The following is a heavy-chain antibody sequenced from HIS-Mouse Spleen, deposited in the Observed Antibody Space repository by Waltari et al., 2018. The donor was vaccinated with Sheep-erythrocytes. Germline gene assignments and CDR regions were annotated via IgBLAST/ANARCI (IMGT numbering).Heavy chain of an antibody. Sequence: QVTLKESGPVLVKPTETLTLTCTVSGFSLSNARMGVSWIRQPPGKALEWLAHIFSNDQKSYSTSLNSRLTISKHTSKSQVVLTMTNMDPVDTATYYCARITSYYDFWSTYNKDYFDYWGQGTLVTVSS. CDR1: GFSLSNARMG. CDR2: IFSNDQK. CDR3: ARITSYYDFWSTYNKDYFDY. V-gene: IGHV2-26*01. J-gene: IGHJ4*02. D-gene: IGHD3-3*01.